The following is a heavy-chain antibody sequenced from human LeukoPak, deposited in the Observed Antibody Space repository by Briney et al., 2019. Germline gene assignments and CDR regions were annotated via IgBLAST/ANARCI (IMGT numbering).Heavy chain of an antibody. V-gene: IGHV3-23*01. CDR1: GFTFSSYA. D-gene: IGHD3-10*01. CDR3: VRGITMFQH. CDR2: ISGSGSGGST. J-gene: IGHJ1*01. Sequence: GGSLRLSCAASGFTFSSYAMSWVRQAPGKGLEWVSAISGSGSGGSTYYADSVKGRFTISRDNSKNTLYLQMNSLRAEDTAFYYCVRGITMFQHWGQGTLVTVSS.